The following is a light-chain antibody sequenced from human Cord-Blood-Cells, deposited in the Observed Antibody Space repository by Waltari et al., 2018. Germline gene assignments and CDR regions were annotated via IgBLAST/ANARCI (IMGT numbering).Light chain of an antibody. J-gene: IGKJ2*01. V-gene: IGKV4-1*01. CDR3: QQYYSTPYT. CDR2: WAS. CDR1: QSVLYSSNNKNY. Sequence: DIVMTQSPASLAVSLGERATINCKSSQSVLYSSNNKNYLAWYQQKPGQPPKLLIYWASTRESGVPDRFRGSGSGTDFTLTISSLQAEDVAVYYCQQYYSTPYTFGQGTKLEIK.